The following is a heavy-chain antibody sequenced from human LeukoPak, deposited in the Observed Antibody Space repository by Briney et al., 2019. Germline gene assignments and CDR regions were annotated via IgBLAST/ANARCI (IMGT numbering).Heavy chain of an antibody. J-gene: IGHJ4*02. CDR1: GYRLTSYW. V-gene: IGHV5-51*01. CDR3: ARHGPYSSSWYYFDY. D-gene: IGHD6-13*01. CDR2: IYPGDSNT. Sequence: GESLKISCKGYGYRLTSYWIGWVRPMDGKVLGWMGIIYPGDSNTRYSPSFQGQVTISTDKSISTAYLQWSSLKASDTAMYYCARHGPYSSSWYYFDYWGQGTLVTVSS.